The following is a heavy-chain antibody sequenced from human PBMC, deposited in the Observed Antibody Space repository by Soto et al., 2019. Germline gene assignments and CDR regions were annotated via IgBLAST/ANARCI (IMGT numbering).Heavy chain of an antibody. J-gene: IGHJ6*02. CDR1: GFTFSSYA. V-gene: IGHV3-23*01. CDR3: ARVRGIGGWYYYYGMDV. CDR2: IVGSGGNI. Sequence: EVQLLESGGGLVQPGGSLRLSCAASGFTFSSYAMSWVRQAPGKGLEWVSSIVGSGGNIHYADSVKGRFTISRDNSKNAPYLQMNSLRAEDTAVYYCARVRGIGGWYYYYGMDVWGQGTTVTVSS. D-gene: IGHD6-19*01.